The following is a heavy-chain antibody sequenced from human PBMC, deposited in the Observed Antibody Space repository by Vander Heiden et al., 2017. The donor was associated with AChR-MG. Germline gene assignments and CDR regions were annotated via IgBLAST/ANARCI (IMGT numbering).Heavy chain of an antibody. D-gene: IGHD3-10*01. CDR2: IYYSGST. CDR3: AREYYYGSGRSYPVLWWFDP. V-gene: IGHV4-31*03. Sequence: QVQLQESGPGLVKPSQTLSLTCTVSGGSISSGGYYWSWIRQHPGKGLEWIGYIYYSGSTYYNPSLKSRVTISVDTSKNQFSLKLSSVTAADTAVYYCAREYYYGSGRSYPVLWWFDPWGQGTLVTVSS. CDR1: GGSISSGGYY. J-gene: IGHJ5*02.